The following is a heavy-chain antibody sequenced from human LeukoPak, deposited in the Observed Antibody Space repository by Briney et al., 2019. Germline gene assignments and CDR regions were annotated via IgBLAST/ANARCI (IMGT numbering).Heavy chain of an antibody. CDR2: IYSGGST. CDR1: GFTVSSNY. V-gene: IGHV3-66*02. J-gene: IGHJ4*02. CDR3: ARDPATGSWDY. Sequence: GGSLRLSCAASGFTVSSNYMSWVRQAPGKGLEWVSVIYSGGSTKYADSVKGRFTISRDNSKNTLYLQMNSLRAEDTAVYYCARDPATGSWDYWGQGTLVTVSS.